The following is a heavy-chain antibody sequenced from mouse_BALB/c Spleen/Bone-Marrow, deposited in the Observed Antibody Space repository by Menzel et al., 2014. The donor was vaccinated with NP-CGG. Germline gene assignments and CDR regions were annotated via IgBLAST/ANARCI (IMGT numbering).Heavy chain of an antibody. CDR2: ITKGGGST. J-gene: IGHJ4*01. Sequence: EVQLVESGGGLVQPGGSLKLSCAPSGFTFSDYYMYWVRLTPEKRLEWVAYITKGGGSTYYPDIVKGRFTISRDNAKNTLYLQMSRLKSEDTAMYYCAGQLAYAMDYWGQGTSVTVSS. V-gene: IGHV5-12*01. CDR3: AGQLAYAMDY. D-gene: IGHD4-1*01. CDR1: GFTFSDYY.